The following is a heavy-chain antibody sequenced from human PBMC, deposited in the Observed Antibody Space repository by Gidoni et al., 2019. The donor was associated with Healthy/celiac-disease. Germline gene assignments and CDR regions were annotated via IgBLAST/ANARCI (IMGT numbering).Heavy chain of an antibody. V-gene: IGHV1-18*01. D-gene: IGHD3-3*01. Sequence: QVQLVQSGAEVKKPGASVKVSCKASGYTFTSYGISWVRQAPGQGLEWMGWISAYNGNTNYAQKLQGRVTMTTDTSTSTAYMELRSLRSDDTAVYYCARTNYDFWSGYYWGSEYYFDYWGQGTLVTVSS. J-gene: IGHJ4*02. CDR2: ISAYNGNT. CDR1: GYTFTSYG. CDR3: ARTNYDFWSGYYWGSEYYFDY.